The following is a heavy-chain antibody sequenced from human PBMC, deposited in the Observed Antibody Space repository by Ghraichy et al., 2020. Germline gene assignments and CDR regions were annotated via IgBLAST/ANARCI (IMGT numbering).Heavy chain of an antibody. CDR2: ISSSSSYI. CDR1: GFTFSSYS. J-gene: IGHJ4*02. D-gene: IGHD6-19*01. CDR3: ARSNIAVAGGFDY. V-gene: IGHV3-21*01. Sequence: GGSLRLSCAASGFTFSSYSMNWVRQAPGKGLEWVSSISSSSSYIYYADSVKGRFTISRDNAKNSLYLQMNSLRAEDTAVYYCARSNIAVAGGFDYWGQGTLVTVSS.